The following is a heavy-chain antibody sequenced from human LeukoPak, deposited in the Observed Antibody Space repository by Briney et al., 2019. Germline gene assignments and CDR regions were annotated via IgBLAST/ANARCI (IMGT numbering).Heavy chain of an antibody. Sequence: GGSLRLSCAASGFTFSSYWMSWVRQAPGKGLEWVSSISSSSSYIYYADSVKGLTIFRDNAKNSLYLQMNSLRAEDTAVYYCARDSSTSIRNYYYYMDVWGKGTTVTVSS. CDR3: ARDSSTSIRNYYYYMDV. CDR2: ISSSSSYI. D-gene: IGHD2-2*01. CDR1: GFTFSSYW. J-gene: IGHJ6*03. V-gene: IGHV3-21*01.